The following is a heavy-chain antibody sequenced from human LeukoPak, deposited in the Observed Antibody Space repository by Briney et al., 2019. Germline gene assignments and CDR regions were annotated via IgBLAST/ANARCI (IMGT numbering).Heavy chain of an antibody. Sequence: PSETLPLTCAVYGGSFSGYYWSWIRQPPGKGLEWIGEINHSGSTNYNPSLKSRVTISVDTSKNQFSLKLSSVTAADTAVYYCAREYYYDSSGYAEGAWGQGTLVTVSS. D-gene: IGHD3-22*01. CDR1: GGSFSGYY. CDR2: INHSGST. V-gene: IGHV4-34*01. J-gene: IGHJ5*02. CDR3: AREYYYDSSGYAEGA.